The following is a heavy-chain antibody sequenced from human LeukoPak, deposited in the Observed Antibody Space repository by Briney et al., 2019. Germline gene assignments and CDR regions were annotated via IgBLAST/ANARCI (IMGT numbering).Heavy chain of an antibody. Sequence: GGSLRLSCAASGFTFSSYSMNWVRQAPGKGLEWVSYISSSSSTIYYADSVKGRFTISRDNAKNSLYLQMNSLRAEDTALYFCARGVGYCSSSRCSPGYYMDVWGQGTTVTVFS. CDR3: ARGVGYCSSSRCSPGYYMDV. D-gene: IGHD2-15*01. J-gene: IGHJ6*03. V-gene: IGHV3-48*04. CDR2: ISSSSSTI. CDR1: GFTFSSYS.